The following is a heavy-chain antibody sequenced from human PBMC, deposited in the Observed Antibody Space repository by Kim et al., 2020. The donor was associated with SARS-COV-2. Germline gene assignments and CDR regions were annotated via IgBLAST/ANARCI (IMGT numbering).Heavy chain of an antibody. Sequence: ASVKVSCKASGYTFTSYDINWVRQAPGQGLEWMGWISPNSGNTNYAQKLQGRVTMTRNTSISTAYMELSSLRSEDTAVYYCARGHLKGIVAVIAPCPYY. V-gene: IGHV1-8*02. CDR3: ARGHLKGIVAVIAPCPYY. J-gene: IGHJ6*01. CDR2: ISPNSGNT. D-gene: IGHD2-21*01. CDR1: GYTFTSYD.